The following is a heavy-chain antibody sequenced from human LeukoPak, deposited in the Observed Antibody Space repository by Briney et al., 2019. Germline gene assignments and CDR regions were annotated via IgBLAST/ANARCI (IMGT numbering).Heavy chain of an antibody. J-gene: IGHJ4*02. V-gene: IGHV1-2*06. CDR1: GYTFTGYY. Sequence: ASVKVSCKASGYTFTGYYMHWVRHAPGQGLEWMGRINPNSGGTNYAQKFQGRVTMTRDTSISTAYMELSRLRSDDTAVYYCARGIPFDYYDSSGYQVPFDYWGQGTRVTVSS. CDR3: ARGIPFDYYDSSGYQVPFDY. D-gene: IGHD3-22*01. CDR2: INPNSGGT.